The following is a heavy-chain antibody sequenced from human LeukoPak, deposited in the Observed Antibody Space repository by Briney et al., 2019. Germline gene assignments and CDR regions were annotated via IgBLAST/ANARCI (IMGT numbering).Heavy chain of an antibody. Sequence: PGGSLRLSCAASGFTFSSYGMHWVRQAPGKGLEWVAVLSYDGSSEYYADSVQGRFTVARDNSKNTMYLQMNSLRAEDTAAYYCVKDFRDGYNHPSYYFDSWGQGTLVTVSS. CDR1: GFTFSSYG. D-gene: IGHD5-24*01. CDR2: LSYDGSSE. J-gene: IGHJ4*02. CDR3: VKDFRDGYNHPSYYFDS. V-gene: IGHV3-30*18.